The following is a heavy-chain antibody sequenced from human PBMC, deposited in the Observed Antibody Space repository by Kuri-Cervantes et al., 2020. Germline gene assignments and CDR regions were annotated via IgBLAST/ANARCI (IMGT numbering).Heavy chain of an antibody. CDR2: ISAYNGNT. Sequence: ASVKVSCKASGYTFTSYGISWVRQAPGQGLEWMGWISAYNGNTNYAQKLQGRVTMTTDTSTSTAYMELSSLRSEDTAVYYCATALRGYCSGGSCYTLGVYYMDVWGKGTTVTVSS. V-gene: IGHV1-18*01. J-gene: IGHJ6*03. CDR3: ATALRGYCSGGSCYTLGVYYMDV. CDR1: GYTFTSYG. D-gene: IGHD2-15*01.